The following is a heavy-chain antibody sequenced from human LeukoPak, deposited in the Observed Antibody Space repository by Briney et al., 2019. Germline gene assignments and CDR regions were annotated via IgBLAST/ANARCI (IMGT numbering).Heavy chain of an antibody. CDR3: ARAVLLWFGELERGQDYYMDV. CDR1: GYTFTSYG. CDR2: ISAYNGNT. J-gene: IGHJ6*03. V-gene: IGHV1-18*01. Sequence: GASVKVSCKASGYTFTSYGISWVRQAPGQGLEWMGWISAYNGNTNYAQKLQGRVTMTTDTSTSTAYMELRSLRSDDTAVYYCARAVLLWFGELERGQDYYMDVWGKGTTVTISS. D-gene: IGHD3-10*01.